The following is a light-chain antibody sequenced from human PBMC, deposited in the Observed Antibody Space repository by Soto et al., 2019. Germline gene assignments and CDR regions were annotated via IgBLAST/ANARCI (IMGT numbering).Light chain of an antibody. J-gene: IGKJ1*01. CDR3: HQRSNWST. Sequence: VMTLSPATLSVAQGERAGLYFRARQSVFSCLAWYQQQPGQAPRLLIYGASTRATGIPARFSGSASGTDFTLTISSLEPEDFAGYYCHQRSNWSTFGQGTKVDIK. V-gene: IGKV3-11*01. CDR1: QSVFSC. CDR2: GAS.